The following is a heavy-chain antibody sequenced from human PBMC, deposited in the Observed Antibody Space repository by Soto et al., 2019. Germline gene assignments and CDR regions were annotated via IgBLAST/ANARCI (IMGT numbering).Heavy chain of an antibody. CDR1: GFTFSTYE. V-gene: IGHV3-48*03. CDR2: ISVSGNII. CDR3: VRDTMRASAAASLDY. Sequence: GGSLRLSCAASGFTFSTYEFNWVRQAPGRGLEWISYISVSGNIIKYAESVKGRSTISRDNADNSLHLHMSNLRVDDTALYFCVRDTMRASAAASLDYWGQGTQVTVSS. J-gene: IGHJ4*02. D-gene: IGHD2-2*01.